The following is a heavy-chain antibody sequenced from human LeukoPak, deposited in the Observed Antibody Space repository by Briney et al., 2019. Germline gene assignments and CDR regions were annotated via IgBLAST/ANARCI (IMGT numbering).Heavy chain of an antibody. D-gene: IGHD1/OR15-1a*01. CDR3: ARNNGHFFDY. J-gene: IGHJ4*02. CDR1: GDSISSYF. Sequence: SETLSLTCTVSGDSISSYFWSWIRQPAGKGLEWIGHLYISGSTNYNPSLKSRVTMSLDTSKNQFSLKLSSVTAADTAVYYCARNNGHFFDYWGQGTLVTVSS. CDR2: LYISGST. V-gene: IGHV4-4*07.